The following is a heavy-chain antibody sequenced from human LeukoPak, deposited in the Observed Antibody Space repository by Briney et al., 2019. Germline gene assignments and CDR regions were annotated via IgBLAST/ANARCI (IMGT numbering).Heavy chain of an antibody. Sequence: GGSLRLSCAASGFTFSSYGMHWVRQAPGKGLEWVAVISYDGSNKYYADSVKGRFTISRDNSKNTLYLQMNSLRAEDTAVYYCAKNIAAAGKPENYYYYYGMDVWGQGTTVTVSS. D-gene: IGHD6-13*01. CDR1: GFTFSSYG. CDR2: ISYDGSNK. J-gene: IGHJ6*02. CDR3: AKNIAAAGKPENYYYYYGMDV. V-gene: IGHV3-30*18.